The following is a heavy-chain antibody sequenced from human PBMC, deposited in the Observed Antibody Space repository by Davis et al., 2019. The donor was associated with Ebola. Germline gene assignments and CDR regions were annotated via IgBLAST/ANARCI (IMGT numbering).Heavy chain of an antibody. V-gene: IGHV4-31*03. CDR2: IYYSGST. CDR3: ARMYYYDSSGYYPYYYYYMDV. D-gene: IGHD3-22*01. Sequence: MPSETLSLTCTVSGGSISSGGYYWSWIRQHPGKGLEWIGYIYYSGSTYYNPSLKSRVTISVDTSKNQFSLKLSSVTAADTAVYYCARMYYYDSSGYYPYYYYYMDVWGKGTTVTVSS. CDR1: GGSISSGGYY. J-gene: IGHJ6*03.